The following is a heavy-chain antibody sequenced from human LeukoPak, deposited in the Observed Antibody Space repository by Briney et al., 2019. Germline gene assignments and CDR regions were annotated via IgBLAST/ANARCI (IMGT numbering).Heavy chain of an antibody. CDR3: ARHSRKDTAMALYYYYYMDV. Sequence: GESLKISCKGSGYSFTSYWIGWVRQMPGKGLEWTGIIYPGDSDTRYSPSFQGQVTISADKSISTAYLQWSSLKASDTAMCYCARHSRKDTAMALYYYYYMDVWGKGTTVTVSS. CDR2: IYPGDSDT. J-gene: IGHJ6*03. D-gene: IGHD5-18*01. CDR1: GYSFTSYW. V-gene: IGHV5-51*01.